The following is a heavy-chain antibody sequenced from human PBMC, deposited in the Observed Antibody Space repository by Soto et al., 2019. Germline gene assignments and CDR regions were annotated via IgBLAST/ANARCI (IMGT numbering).Heavy chain of an antibody. CDR1: GFTFSSYG. CDR3: AKDGLMAYYYYYGMDV. J-gene: IGHJ6*02. CDR2: ISYDGSNK. Sequence: GGSLRLSCAASGFTFSSYGMHWVRQAPGKGLEWVAVISYDGSNKYYADSVKGRFTISRDNSKNTLYLQMNSLRAEDTAVYYCAKDGLMAYYYYYGMDVWGQGSTVTVSS. V-gene: IGHV3-30*18. D-gene: IGHD6-19*01.